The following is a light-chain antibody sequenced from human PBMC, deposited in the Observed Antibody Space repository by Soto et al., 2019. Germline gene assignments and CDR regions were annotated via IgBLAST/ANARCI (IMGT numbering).Light chain of an antibody. CDR3: QQYGNSRLT. CDR2: GAS. Sequence: EMVLTKSPGTLSLSQGERATLSCRASQSVSSSNLAWYQQIPGQAPRLLIYGASSRATGIPDRFSGSGSGTDFTLTISRLEPEDFAVYYCQQYGNSRLTFGGGSMVDIK. J-gene: IGKJ4*01. V-gene: IGKV3-20*01. CDR1: QSVSSSN.